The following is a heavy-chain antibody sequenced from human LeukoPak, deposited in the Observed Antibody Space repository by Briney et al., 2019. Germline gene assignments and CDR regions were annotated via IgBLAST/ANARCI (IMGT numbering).Heavy chain of an antibody. CDR3: ARGPHFGNCSGGSCYSSNWFDP. J-gene: IGHJ5*02. CDR2: INHSGST. D-gene: IGHD2-15*01. V-gene: IGHV4-34*01. CDR1: GGSFSGYY. Sequence: SETLSLTCAVYGGSFSGYYWSWVRQPPGKGLEWIGEINHSGSTNYNPSLKSRVTISVDTSKNQFSLKLSSVTAADTAVYYCARGPHFGNCSGGSCYSSNWFDPWGQGTLVTVSS.